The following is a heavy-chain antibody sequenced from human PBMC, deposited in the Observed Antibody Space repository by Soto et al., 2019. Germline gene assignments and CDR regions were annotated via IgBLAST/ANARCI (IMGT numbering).Heavy chain of an antibody. CDR1: GGTFSSFG. V-gene: IGHV1-69*12. Sequence: VQLVQSGAEVKKPGSSVKVSCKASGGTFSSFGITWVRQAPGQGLEWMGGIIPIFGTANYAQKFQGRVTITADDSTSTAYKELSSLRFEDTAVYFCARDWTASSVGGFDYWGQGTLVTVSS. CDR2: IIPIFGTA. D-gene: IGHD3-16*01. J-gene: IGHJ4*02. CDR3: ARDWTASSVGGFDY.